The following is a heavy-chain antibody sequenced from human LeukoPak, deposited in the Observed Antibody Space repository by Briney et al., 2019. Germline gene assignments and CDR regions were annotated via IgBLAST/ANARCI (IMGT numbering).Heavy chain of an antibody. Sequence: GGSLRLSCVASGFTFSSNGMHWVRQAPGKGLEWVTFIQYDGSKKYYADSVKGRFTISRNNSKNTLYLQMNSLRAEDTAVYYCAKRGLRITMIVVIDGSYFDYWGQGTLVTVSS. D-gene: IGHD3-22*01. CDR3: AKRGLRITMIVVIDGSYFDY. CDR1: GFTFSSNG. CDR2: IQYDGSKK. V-gene: IGHV3-30*02. J-gene: IGHJ4*02.